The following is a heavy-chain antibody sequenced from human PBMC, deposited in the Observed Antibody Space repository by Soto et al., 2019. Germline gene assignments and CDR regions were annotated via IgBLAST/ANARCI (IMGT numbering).Heavy chain of an antibody. CDR3: AKSVERLDAFDI. J-gene: IGHJ3*02. CDR2: ISGSGGSA. V-gene: IGHV3-23*01. D-gene: IGHD3-3*01. CDR1: GFTFSSYA. Sequence: SGGSLRLSCAASGFTFSSYAMSWVRQAPGKGLEWVSAISGSGGSAYYADSVKGRFTISRDNSKNTLYLQMNSLRAEDTAVYYCAKSVERLDAFDIWGQGTMVTVSS.